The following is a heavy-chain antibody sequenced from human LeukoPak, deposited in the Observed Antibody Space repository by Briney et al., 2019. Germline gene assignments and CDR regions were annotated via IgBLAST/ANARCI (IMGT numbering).Heavy chain of an antibody. CDR2: IYPGDSDT. D-gene: IGHD1-26*01. CDR1: GYSFTSYW. J-gene: IGHJ4*02. CDR3: ARGVGGEWELPEGFDY. V-gene: IGHV5-51*01. Sequence: GESLKISCKGSGYSFTSYWIGWVRQMPGKGLEWMGIIYPGDSDTRYSPSFQGQVTISADKSISTAYLQWSSLKASDTAMYYCARGVGGEWELPEGFDYWGQGTLVTVSS.